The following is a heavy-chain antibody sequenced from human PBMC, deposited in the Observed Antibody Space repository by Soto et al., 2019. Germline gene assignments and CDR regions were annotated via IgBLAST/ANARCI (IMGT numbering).Heavy chain of an antibody. V-gene: IGHV4-30-4*01. CDR3: VRVSTVIGWFDP. D-gene: IGHD4-17*01. J-gene: IGHJ5*02. CDR1: GGSISSGDYY. CDR2: IYYSGST. Sequence: QVQLQESGPGLVKPSQTLSLTCTVSGGSISSGDYYWSWIRQPPGKGLEWIGYIYYSGSTYYNPSLKSRVTISVDTSKNQFSLKLSSVTAADTAAYYCVRVSTVIGWFDPWGQGTLVTVSS.